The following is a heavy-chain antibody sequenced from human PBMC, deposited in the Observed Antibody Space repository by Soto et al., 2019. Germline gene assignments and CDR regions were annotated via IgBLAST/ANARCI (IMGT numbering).Heavy chain of an antibody. CDR2: ISYDGSNK. D-gene: IGHD4-4*01. J-gene: IGHJ4*02. CDR3: VRDLLPETNYFDY. CDR1: GFTFSSYA. V-gene: IGHV3-30-3*01. Sequence: QVQLVESGGGVVQPGRSLRLSCAASGFTFSSYAMHWVRQAPGKGLEWVAVISYDGSNKYYADSVKGRFTISRDNSKNTLYLQMNSLRAEDTAVHYCVRDLLPETNYFDYWGQGTLVTVSS.